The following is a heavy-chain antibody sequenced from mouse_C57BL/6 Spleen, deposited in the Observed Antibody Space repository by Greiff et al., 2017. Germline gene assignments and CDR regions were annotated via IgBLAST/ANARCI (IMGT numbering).Heavy chain of an antibody. J-gene: IGHJ1*03. CDR1: GFSLTSYG. V-gene: IGHV2-4*01. Sequence: VQVVESGPGLVQPSQSLSITCTVSGFSLTSYGVHWVRQPPGKGLEWLGVIWSGGSTDYNAAFISRLSISKDNSKSQVFFKMNSLQADDTAIYYCAKNPRGNYKYFDVWGTGTTVTVSS. D-gene: IGHD2-1*01. CDR2: IWSGGST. CDR3: AKNPRGNYKYFDV.